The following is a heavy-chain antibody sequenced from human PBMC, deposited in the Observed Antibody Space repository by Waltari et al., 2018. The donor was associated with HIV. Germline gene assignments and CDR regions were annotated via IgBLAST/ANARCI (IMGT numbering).Heavy chain of an antibody. D-gene: IGHD5-12*01. V-gene: IGHV4-34*01. CDR2: INHSGST. CDR1: GGSFSGYY. Sequence: QVQLQQWGAGLLKPSETLSLTCAVYGGSFSGYYWSWIRQPPGKGLEWIGEINHSGSTNYNPSLKSRVTISVDTSKNQFSLKLSSVTAADTAVYYCARARPVEMATIPYFDYWGQGTLVTVSS. CDR3: ARARPVEMATIPYFDY. J-gene: IGHJ4*02.